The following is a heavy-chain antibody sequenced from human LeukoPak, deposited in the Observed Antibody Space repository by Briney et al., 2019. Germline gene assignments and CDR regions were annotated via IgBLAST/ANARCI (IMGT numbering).Heavy chain of an antibody. D-gene: IGHD3-22*01. CDR3: AKDRDSSGFYLEY. Sequence: GGSLRLSCAASGFTFSHYGMHWVRQAPGKGLEWVAFIRDDGSNKYKADSVKGRFTISRDNSRNTLYLQMNSLRAEDTAVYYCAKDRDSSGFYLEYWGQGTLVTVSS. CDR1: GFTFSHYG. J-gene: IGHJ4*02. CDR2: IRDDGSNK. V-gene: IGHV3-30*02.